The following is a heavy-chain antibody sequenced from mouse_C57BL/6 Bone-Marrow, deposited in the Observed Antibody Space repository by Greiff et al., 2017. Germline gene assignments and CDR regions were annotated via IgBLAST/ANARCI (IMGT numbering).Heavy chain of an antibody. Sequence: EVHLVESGGGLVKPGGSLKLSCAASGFTFSDYGMHWVRQAPEKGLEWVAYISSGSSTTYYADTVKGRFTIARDNAKNTLFLQVTSLRTEDTAMYYCARALYDGNHHFDYWGQGTTVTVSA. V-gene: IGHV5-17*01. J-gene: IGHJ2*01. D-gene: IGHD2-1*01. CDR1: GFTFSDYG. CDR3: ARALYDGNHHFDY. CDR2: ISSGSSTT.